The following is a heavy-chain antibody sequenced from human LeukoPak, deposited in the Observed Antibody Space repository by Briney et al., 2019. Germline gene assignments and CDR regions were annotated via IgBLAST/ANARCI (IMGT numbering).Heavy chain of an antibody. Sequence: SETLSLTCTVSGGSISSYYWSWIRQPPGKGLEWIGYIYYSGSTNYNPSLKSRVTISVDTSKNQFSLKLSSVTAADTAVYYCAREPQGGLTYYYYMDVWGKGTTVTVPS. V-gene: IGHV4-59*12. CDR3: AREPQGGLTYYYYMDV. D-gene: IGHD3-16*01. J-gene: IGHJ6*03. CDR2: IYYSGST. CDR1: GGSISSYY.